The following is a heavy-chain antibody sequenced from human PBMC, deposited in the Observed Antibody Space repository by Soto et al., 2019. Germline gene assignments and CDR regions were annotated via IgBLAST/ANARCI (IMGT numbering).Heavy chain of an antibody. J-gene: IGHJ5*02. CDR2: MNPNSGNT. V-gene: IGHV1-8*01. Sequence: QVQLVQSGAEVKKPGASVKVSCKASGYTFTSYDINWVRQATGQGLEYLGWMNPNSGNTGYVQKFQGRVTMTRNTSISTAYMELSSLRSEDTAVYYCARDVKYGYYSRWFVPWGQETLVTGSS. CDR1: GYTFTSYD. D-gene: IGHD4-17*01. CDR3: ARDVKYGYYSRWFVP.